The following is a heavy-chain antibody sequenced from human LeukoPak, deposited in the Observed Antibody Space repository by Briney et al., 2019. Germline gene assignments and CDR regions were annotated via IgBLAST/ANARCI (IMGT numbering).Heavy chain of an antibody. D-gene: IGHD6-13*01. J-gene: IGHJ4*02. V-gene: IGHV4-59*12. Sequence: SETLSLTCTVSGGSISSYYWSWIRQPPGKGLEWIGYIYYSGSTNYNPSLKSRVTISVDTSKNQFSLKLNSVTAADTAVYYCARSGGYRGIGGLPFDYWGQGTLVTVSS. CDR2: IYYSGST. CDR1: GGSISSYY. CDR3: ARSGGYRGIGGLPFDY.